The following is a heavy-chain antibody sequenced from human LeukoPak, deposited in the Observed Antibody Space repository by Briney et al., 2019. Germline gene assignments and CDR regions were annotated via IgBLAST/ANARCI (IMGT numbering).Heavy chain of an antibody. CDR2: INHSGST. CDR3: ARLPRVSRQQPAP. D-gene: IGHD6-13*01. CDR1: GGSFSGYY. V-gene: IGHV4-34*01. Sequence: SETLSLTCAVYGGSFSGYYWSWIRQPPGKGLEWIGEINHSGSTNYNPSLKSRVTISVDTSKNQFSLKLSSVTAADTAVYYRARLPRVSRQQPAPWGQGTLVTVSS. J-gene: IGHJ5*02.